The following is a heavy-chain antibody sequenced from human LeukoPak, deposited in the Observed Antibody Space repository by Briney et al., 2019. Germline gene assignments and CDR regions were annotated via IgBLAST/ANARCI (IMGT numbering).Heavy chain of an antibody. J-gene: IGHJ1*01. D-gene: IGHD5-24*01. CDR2: ISGSGGST. Sequence: GGSLRLSCAASGFTSSSYAMSWVRQAPGKGLEWVSAISGSGGSTYYADSVKGRFTISRDNSKNALYLQMNSLRAEDTAVYYCAKDPVEMATITEYFQHWGQGTLVTVSS. CDR3: AKDPVEMATITEYFQH. V-gene: IGHV3-23*01. CDR1: GFTSSSYA.